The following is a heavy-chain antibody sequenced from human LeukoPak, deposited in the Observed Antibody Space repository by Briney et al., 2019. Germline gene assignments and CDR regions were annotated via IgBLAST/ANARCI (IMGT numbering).Heavy chain of an antibody. Sequence: SETLSLTCTVSGGSVSSGSYYWSWIRQSPGKGLEWIGYIYYSGSTNYNPSLKSRVTISVDTSKNQFSLKLSSVPAADTAVYYCARESSSGWYPYWGQGTLVTVSS. V-gene: IGHV4-61*01. CDR1: GGSVSSGSYY. CDR3: ARESSSGWYPY. CDR2: IYYSGST. J-gene: IGHJ4*02. D-gene: IGHD6-19*01.